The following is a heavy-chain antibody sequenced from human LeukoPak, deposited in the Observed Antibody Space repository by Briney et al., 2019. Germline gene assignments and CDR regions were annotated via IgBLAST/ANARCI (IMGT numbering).Heavy chain of an antibody. J-gene: IGHJ4*02. V-gene: IGHV4-39*01. D-gene: IGHD3-16*02. CDR1: GGSISSSSYY. CDR3: ARHNYDYVWGSYRFDY. Sequence: SSETLSLTCTVSGGSISSSSYYWGWSRQPPGKGLEWIGSIYYSGSTYYNPSLKSRVTISVDTSKNQFSLKLSSVTAADTAVYYCARHNYDYVWGSYRFDYWGQGTLVTVSS. CDR2: IYYSGST.